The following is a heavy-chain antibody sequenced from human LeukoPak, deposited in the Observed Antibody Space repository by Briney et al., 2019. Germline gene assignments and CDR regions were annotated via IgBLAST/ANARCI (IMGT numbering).Heavy chain of an antibody. J-gene: IGHJ4*02. V-gene: IGHV3-66*02. CDR1: GFTVSSNY. D-gene: IGHD3-16*01. Sequence: GGSLRLSCEASGFTVSSNYMTWVRQAPGKGLEWVSVIYSGGNTYYADSVKGRFTISRDNSKNTLYLQMNSLRAEDTAIYYCARDDVASVFDYWGQGTLVTVSS. CDR3: ARDDVASVFDY. CDR2: IYSGGNT.